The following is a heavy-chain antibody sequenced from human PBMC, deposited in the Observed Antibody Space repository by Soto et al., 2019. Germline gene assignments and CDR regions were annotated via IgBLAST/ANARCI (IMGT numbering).Heavy chain of an antibody. D-gene: IGHD3-22*01. Sequence: GGSLRLSCAASGFTFSSYAMSWVRQAPGKGLEWVSAISGSGGSTYYADSVKGRFTISRDNSKNTLYLQMNSLRAEDTAVYYCAKDRGDITMIVVVPNFGGYYYYGMDVWGQGTTVTVSS. CDR3: AKDRGDITMIVVVPNFGGYYYYGMDV. CDR2: ISGSGGST. J-gene: IGHJ6*02. CDR1: GFTFSSYA. V-gene: IGHV3-23*01.